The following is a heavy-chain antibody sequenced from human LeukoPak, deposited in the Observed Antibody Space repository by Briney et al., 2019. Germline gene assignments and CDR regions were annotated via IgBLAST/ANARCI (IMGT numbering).Heavy chain of an antibody. CDR2: FDPEDGET. D-gene: IGHD3-10*01. Sequence: GASVKVSCKVSGYTLTELSMHWVRQAPGKGLEWMGGFDPEDGETIYAQKFQGRVTMTEDTSTDTAYMELSSLRSEDTAVYYCVTDLIHPGGSGSYWLDPWGQGTLVTVSS. J-gene: IGHJ5*02. CDR1: GYTLTELS. CDR3: VTDLIHPGGSGSYWLDP. V-gene: IGHV1-24*01.